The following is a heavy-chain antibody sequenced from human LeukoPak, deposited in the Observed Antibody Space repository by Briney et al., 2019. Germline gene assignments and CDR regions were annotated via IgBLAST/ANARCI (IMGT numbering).Heavy chain of an antibody. CDR2: INPNSGGT. CDR1: GYTFTGYY. CDR3: ARDRRIAVAGPDY. J-gene: IGHJ4*02. Sequence: GASVKVSCKASGYTFTGYYMHWVRQAPGQGLEWMGWINPNSGGTNYAQKFQGRVTMTRDTSISTAYMELSRLRSDDTAVYYCARDRRIAVAGPDYWGQGTLVTVSS. V-gene: IGHV1-2*02. D-gene: IGHD6-19*01.